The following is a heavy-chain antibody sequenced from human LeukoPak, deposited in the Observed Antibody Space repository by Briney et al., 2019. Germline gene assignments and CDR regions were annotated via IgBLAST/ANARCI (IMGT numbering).Heavy chain of an antibody. D-gene: IGHD2-15*01. Sequence: SETLSLTCTVSGGSISSYYWSWIGQPAGKGLEWIGRIYTSGSTNYNPTLKSRVTMSVDTSKNQFSLKLSPVTAADTAVYYCAREWGYCSGGSCYNRLDYWGQGTLVTVSS. J-gene: IGHJ4*02. CDR1: GGSISSYY. CDR2: IYTSGST. V-gene: IGHV4-4*07. CDR3: AREWGYCSGGSCYNRLDY.